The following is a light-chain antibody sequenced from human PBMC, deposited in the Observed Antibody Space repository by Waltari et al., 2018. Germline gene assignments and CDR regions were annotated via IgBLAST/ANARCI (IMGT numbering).Light chain of an antibody. CDR1: QRLVHSDGNTY. CDR2: KSS. J-gene: IGKJ2*01. Sequence: DIVMTQTLLSSPVTLGPPASISCRSSQRLVHSDGNTYLSWLQQSPGQPPRLLFYKSSNRFSGVPDRFSGSGAGTDFTLKISRVEAEDVGVYYCLQATQFPRSFGQGTKLEIK. V-gene: IGKV2-24*01. CDR3: LQATQFPRS.